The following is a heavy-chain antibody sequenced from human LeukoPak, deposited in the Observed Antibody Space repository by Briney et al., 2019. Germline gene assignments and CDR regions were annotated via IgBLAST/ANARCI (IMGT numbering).Heavy chain of an antibody. D-gene: IGHD6-6*01. J-gene: IGHJ4*02. V-gene: IGHV3-33*01. CDR3: ARDRGTTSSAGYYFDY. CDR1: GFTFSSYG. Sequence: PGGSLRLSCAASGFTFSSYGMHWVRQAPGKGLEWVAVIWYDGSNKYYADSVKGRFTISRDNSKNTLYLQMNSLRAEDTAVYYCARDRGTTSSAGYYFDYWGQGTLVTVSS. CDR2: IWYDGSNK.